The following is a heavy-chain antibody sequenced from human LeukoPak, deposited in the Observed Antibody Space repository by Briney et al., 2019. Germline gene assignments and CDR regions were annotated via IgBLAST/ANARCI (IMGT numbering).Heavy chain of an antibody. CDR2: INPNSGGT. CDR1: GYTFTGYY. J-gene: IGHJ6*03. V-gene: IGHV1-2*02. CDR3: ARGSGGSKRSYYMDV. D-gene: IGHD3-10*01. Sequence: ASVKVSCKASGYTFTGYYMHWVRQAPGQGLEWMGWINPNSGGTNYAQKFQGRVTMTRDTSISTAYMELSRLRSDDTAVYYCARGSGGSKRSYYMDVWGKGTRVTVSS.